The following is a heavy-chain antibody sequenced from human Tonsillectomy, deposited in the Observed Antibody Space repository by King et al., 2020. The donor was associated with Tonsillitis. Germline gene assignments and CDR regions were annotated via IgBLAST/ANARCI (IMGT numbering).Heavy chain of an antibody. CDR3: ARDPHGDTAMEGDY. D-gene: IGHD5-18*01. CDR1: GYIFTAYY. V-gene: IGHV1-2*02. CDR2: INPNSGGT. Sequence: HVQLVQSGAEVKKPGASVKVSCKASGYIFTAYYMHWVRQAPGQGLEWMGWINPNSGGTNYAQKFQGRVTMTWDTSISTAYMDLSELRSDDTAIYYCARDPHGDTAMEGDYWGQGTLVTVSS. J-gene: IGHJ4*02.